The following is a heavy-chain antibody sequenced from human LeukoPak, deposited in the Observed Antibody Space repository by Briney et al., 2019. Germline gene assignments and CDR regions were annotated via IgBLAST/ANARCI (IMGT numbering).Heavy chain of an antibody. V-gene: IGHV1-3*03. CDR2: INAGNGNT. D-gene: IGHD4-17*01. J-gene: IGHJ3*02. CDR1: GYSFTSYA. CDR3: ARDRAPKTVTSEVDAFDI. Sequence: ASVKVSCKASGYSFTSYAIHWVRQAPGQSLEWMGWINAGNGNTKYSQEFQDRVTITRDTSASIAYMELSSLRSEDMAVYYCARDRAPKTVTSEVDAFDIWGQGTMVTVSS.